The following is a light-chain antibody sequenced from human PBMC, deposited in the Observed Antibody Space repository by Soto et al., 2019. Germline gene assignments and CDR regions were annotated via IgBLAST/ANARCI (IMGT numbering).Light chain of an antibody. J-gene: IGLJ2*01. Sequence: QSVLTQPPSASGTPGQRVTISCSGSNSNIGSNTVNWYQQFPGTAPRLLIYSNDQRPSGVPDRFSGSKSGTSASLAISGLQSEDEGDYFCATWDDSLSGVVFGGGTKLTVL. CDR1: NSNIGSNT. V-gene: IGLV1-44*01. CDR3: ATWDDSLSGVV. CDR2: SND.